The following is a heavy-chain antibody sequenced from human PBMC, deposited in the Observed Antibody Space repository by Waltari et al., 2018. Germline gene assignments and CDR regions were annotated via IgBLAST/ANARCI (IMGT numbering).Heavy chain of an antibody. J-gene: IGHJ4*02. CDR3: ARAVRYFDILIKYEGGYYFDS. Sequence: PGKGLELIGFIDYDGSTDYNPSLKSRVAMSVDTSKTQFSLNLTSATAAYRAVYYCARAVRYFDILIKYEGGYYFDSWGQGILVTVSS. CDR2: IDYDGST. V-gene: IGHV4-59*12. D-gene: IGHD3-9*01.